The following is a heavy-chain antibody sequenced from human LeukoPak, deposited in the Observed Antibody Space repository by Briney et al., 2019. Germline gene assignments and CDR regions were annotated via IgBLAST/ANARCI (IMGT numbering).Heavy chain of an antibody. CDR2: ISWNSRSI. Sequence: GGSLRLSCATSGFTFNDYAMYWVRQAPGKGLEWVSGISWNSRSIAYADSVKGRFTISRVNAKNSLYLQMNSLRAEDMALYYCAKEGSSWSTFDYWGQGTLVTVSS. CDR1: GFTFNDYA. V-gene: IGHV3-9*03. CDR3: AKEGSSWSTFDY. J-gene: IGHJ4*02. D-gene: IGHD6-13*01.